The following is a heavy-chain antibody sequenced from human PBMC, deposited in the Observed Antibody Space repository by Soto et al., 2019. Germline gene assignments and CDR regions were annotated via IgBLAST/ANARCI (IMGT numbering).Heavy chain of an antibody. CDR2: SKSQTDGGTT. D-gene: IGHD4-17*01. CDR1: GFTFSNAW. J-gene: IGHJ3*01. CDR3: TTVGYRDYGLALAV. Sequence: EVRLVESGGGLVKPGGSLRLSCAASGFTFSNAWMSCVRQAPGKGLEWVGRSKSQTDGGTTHYAAPVKARFTISRDDSRNTLYLQMSSLKTDDTAMYYCTTVGYRDYGLALAVWGQGTLVTVSS. V-gene: IGHV3-15*01.